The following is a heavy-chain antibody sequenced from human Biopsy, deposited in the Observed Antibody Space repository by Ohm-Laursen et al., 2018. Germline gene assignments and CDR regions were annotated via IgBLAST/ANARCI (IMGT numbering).Heavy chain of an antibody. D-gene: IGHD3-16*01. CDR3: IKDITPGGGDV. V-gene: IGHV3-9*01. Sequence: SSLRLSCTAPGFNVHKYGIHWVRQAQGKGLEWVSGIILNSDRLSYADSVRGRFTISRDNAKNSVYLQMNSLRPEDTALYYCIKDITPGGGDVWGQGTTVTVSS. CDR2: IILNSDRL. CDR1: GFNVHKYG. J-gene: IGHJ6*02.